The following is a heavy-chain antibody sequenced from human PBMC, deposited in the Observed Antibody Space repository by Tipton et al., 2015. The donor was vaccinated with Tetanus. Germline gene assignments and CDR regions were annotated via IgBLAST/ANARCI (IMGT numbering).Heavy chain of an antibody. Sequence: RSLRLSCAASGFTFSSYGMHWVRQAPGKGLEWVAVISYDGSNKYYADSVKGRFTISRDNSKNTLYLQMNSLRAEDTAVYYCAKDGSPAYCGGDCYSENWFDPWGQGTLVTVSS. D-gene: IGHD2-21*02. CDR3: AKDGSPAYCGGDCYSENWFDP. CDR1: GFTFSSYG. CDR2: ISYDGSNK. J-gene: IGHJ5*02. V-gene: IGHV3-30*18.